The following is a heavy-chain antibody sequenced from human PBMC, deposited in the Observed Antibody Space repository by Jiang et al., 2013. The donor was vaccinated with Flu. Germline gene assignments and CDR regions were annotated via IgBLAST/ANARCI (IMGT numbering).Heavy chain of an antibody. D-gene: IGHD2-15*01. J-gene: IGHJ4*02. CDR1: GFTFSSYG. Sequence: VQLVESGGGVVQPGRSLRLSCAASGFTFSSYGMHWVRQAPGKGLEWVAVIWYDGSNKYYADSVKGRFTISRDNSKNTLYLQMNSLRAEDTAVYYCARDAEDIVVVVAASYFDYWGQGTLVTVSS. CDR2: IWYDGSNK. CDR3: ARDAEDIVVVVAASYFDY. V-gene: IGHV3-33*01.